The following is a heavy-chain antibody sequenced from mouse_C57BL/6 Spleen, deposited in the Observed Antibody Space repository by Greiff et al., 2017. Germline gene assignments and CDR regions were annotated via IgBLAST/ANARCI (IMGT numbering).Heavy chain of an antibody. CDR3: SIGRCYGWYFDV. CDR1: GYTFTDYN. D-gene: IGHD2-12*01. V-gene: IGHV1-18*01. J-gene: IGHJ1*03. CDR2: INPNNGGT. Sequence: VQLQQSGPELVKPGASVKIPCKASGYTFTDYNMDWVKQSHGKSLEWIGDINPNNGGTIYNQKFKGKATLTVAKSSSPAYMVLLSMPSEDAAVFYCSIGRCYGWYFDVWGTGTTVTVSS.